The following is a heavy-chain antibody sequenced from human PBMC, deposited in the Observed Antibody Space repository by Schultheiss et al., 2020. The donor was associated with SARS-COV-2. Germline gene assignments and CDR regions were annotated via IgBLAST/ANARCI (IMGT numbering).Heavy chain of an antibody. D-gene: IGHD1-26*01. CDR1: GYTFTSYG. V-gene: IGHV1-18*01. Sequence: ASVKVSCKASGYTFTSYGISWVGQAPGQGLEWMGWISAYNGNTNYAQKLQGRVTMTTDTSTSTAYMELRSLRSDDTAVYYCARIDSGVNDSGSYREYYYYYGMDVWGQGSTVTVSS. CDR3: ARIDSGVNDSGSYREYYYYYGMDV. J-gene: IGHJ6*02. CDR2: ISAYNGNT.